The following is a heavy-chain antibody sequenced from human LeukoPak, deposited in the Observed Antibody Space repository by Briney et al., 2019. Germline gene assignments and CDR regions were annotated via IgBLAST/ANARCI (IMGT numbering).Heavy chain of an antibody. CDR1: GFTFSSYA. Sequence: GGSLRLSCAASGFTFSSYAMHWVRQAPGKGLEWVAVISYDGSNKYYADSVKGRFTISRDNSKNTLYLQMNSLRAEDTALYYCAKDRRPYSHGFREHEYWGQGALVTVSS. D-gene: IGHD3-22*01. J-gene: IGHJ4*02. CDR2: ISYDGSNK. V-gene: IGHV3-30*04. CDR3: AKDRRPYSHGFREHEY.